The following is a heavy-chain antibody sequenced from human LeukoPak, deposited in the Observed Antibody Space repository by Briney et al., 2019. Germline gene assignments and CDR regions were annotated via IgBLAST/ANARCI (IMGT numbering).Heavy chain of an antibody. Sequence: SVKVSCKASGGTFSSYAISWVRQAPGQGLEWMGGIIPIFGTANYAQKFQGRVTITADESTSTAYMELSSLRSEDTAVYYCATGAYDSSGYPEDAFDIWGQGTMVTVSS. V-gene: IGHV1-69*13. CDR3: ATGAYDSSGYPEDAFDI. CDR2: IIPIFGTA. J-gene: IGHJ3*02. CDR1: GGTFSSYA. D-gene: IGHD3-22*01.